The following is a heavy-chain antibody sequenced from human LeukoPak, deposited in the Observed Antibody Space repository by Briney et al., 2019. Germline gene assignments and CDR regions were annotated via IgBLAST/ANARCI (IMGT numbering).Heavy chain of an antibody. CDR1: GGSISSYY. V-gene: IGHV4-59*01. CDR3: ARGDYNDGMDV. J-gene: IGHJ6*02. CDR2: IYYSGST. Sequence: PSETLSLTCTVSGGSISSYYWSWIRQPPGKGLEWIGYIYYSGSTNYNPSLKSRVTISVDTSKNQFSLKLSSVTAADTAVYYCARGDYNDGMDVWGQGTTVTVSS.